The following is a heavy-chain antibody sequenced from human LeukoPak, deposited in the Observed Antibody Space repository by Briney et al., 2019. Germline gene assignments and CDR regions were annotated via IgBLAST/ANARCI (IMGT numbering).Heavy chain of an antibody. V-gene: IGHV3-23*01. J-gene: IGHJ4*02. CDR2: MSGDATST. CDR1: GFTFSSYA. Sequence: GGSLRLSCAASGFTFSSYAMNWGRQAPGKGLEWVSTMSGDATSTYYADSVKGRFTISRDNSKNTLYLQMNSLRAEDTAVYYCAKRTSGSSWYSSDYWGQGTLGTVSS. D-gene: IGHD6-13*01. CDR3: AKRTSGSSWYSSDY.